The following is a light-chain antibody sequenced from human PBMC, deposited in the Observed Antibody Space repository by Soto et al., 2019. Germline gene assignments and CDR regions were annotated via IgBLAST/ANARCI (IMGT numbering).Light chain of an antibody. CDR2: EVS. CDR1: SSDVGGYNY. Sequence: QAVVTQPASVSGSPGQSITISCTGTSSDVGGYNYVSWYQQHPGKAPKLMIYEVSNRPSGVSNRFSGSKSGNTASLTISGLQAEDEADYYCSSYRSSSTLSVFGTGTKLTVL. J-gene: IGLJ1*01. V-gene: IGLV2-14*01. CDR3: SSYRSSSTLSV.